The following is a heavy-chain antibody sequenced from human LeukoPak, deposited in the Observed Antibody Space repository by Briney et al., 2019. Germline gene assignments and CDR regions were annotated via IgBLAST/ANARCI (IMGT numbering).Heavy chain of an antibody. CDR1: GFVFSIYT. Sequence: PGESLRLSCSASGFVFSIYTMYWVRQAPGKGPEYVSTISGSGNGFSIYYADSVKGRFTISRDDSKSTLYLQMNGLRSEDTAVYYCVKDFGRVRGTPDSWGQGTLVTVSS. D-gene: IGHD3-16*01. CDR2: ISGSGNGFSI. V-gene: IGHV3-64D*06. CDR3: VKDFGRVRGTPDS. J-gene: IGHJ4*02.